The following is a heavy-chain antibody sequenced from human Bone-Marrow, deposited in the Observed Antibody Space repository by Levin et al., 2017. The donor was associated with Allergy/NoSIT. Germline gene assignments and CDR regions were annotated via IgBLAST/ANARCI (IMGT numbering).Heavy chain of an antibody. CDR1: GVTFTNYA. V-gene: IGHV1-69*13. CDR2: VVPMFGTA. D-gene: IGHD2-21*02. CDR3: ARDFPPQYGGDYHSGGMDV. Sequence: VASVKVSCKASGVTFTNYAIYWVRQAPGQGLELMGGVVPMFGTAKYAQKFLGRVTITADASTTTAYMDLTNLRSDDTAIYYCARDFPPQYGGDYHSGGMDVWGQGTTVIVSS. J-gene: IGHJ6*02.